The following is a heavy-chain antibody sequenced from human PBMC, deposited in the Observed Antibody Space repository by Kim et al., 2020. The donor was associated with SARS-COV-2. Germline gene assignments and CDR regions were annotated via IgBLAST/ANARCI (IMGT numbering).Heavy chain of an antibody. CDR3: ARARVSQQLT. Sequence: STNYNPSLKSRVTISVDKSKNQFSLKLSSVTAADTAVYYCARARVSQQLTWGQGTLVTVSS. D-gene: IGHD6-13*01. CDR2: ST. V-gene: IGHV4-4*02. J-gene: IGHJ5*02.